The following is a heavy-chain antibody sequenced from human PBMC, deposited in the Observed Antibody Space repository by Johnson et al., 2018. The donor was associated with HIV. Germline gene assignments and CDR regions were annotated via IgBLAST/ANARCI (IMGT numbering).Heavy chain of an antibody. CDR3: ARDAKVDYGDAFDI. CDR2: ISGGST. D-gene: IGHD4-17*01. V-gene: IGHV3-38-3*01. CDR1: GFTVSSNE. Sequence: VQLVESRGVLLQPGGSLRLSCAASGFTVSSNEMSWVRQAPGKGLEWVSSISGGSTYYADSRKGRFTISRDNAKNTLYLQMNSLRAEDTAVYYCARDAKVDYGDAFDIWGQGTKVTVSS. J-gene: IGHJ3*02.